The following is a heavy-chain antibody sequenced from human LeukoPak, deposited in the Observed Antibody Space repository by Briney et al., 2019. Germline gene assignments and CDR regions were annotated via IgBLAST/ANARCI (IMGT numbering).Heavy chain of an antibody. V-gene: IGHV1-2*02. J-gene: IGHJ4*02. CDR2: INPNSGGT. CDR1: GYTFTGYY. Sequence: GASVKVSCKASGYTFTGYYMHWVRQAPGQGLEWMGWINPNSGGTNYAEKFQGRVTMTRDTSISTAYMELYRLRSEDTAVYYCATDGIPGATTTLDYWGQGTLVTVSS. D-gene: IGHD1-26*01. CDR3: ATDGIPGATTTLDY.